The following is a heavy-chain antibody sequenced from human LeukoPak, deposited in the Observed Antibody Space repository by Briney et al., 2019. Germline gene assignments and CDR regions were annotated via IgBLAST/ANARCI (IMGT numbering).Heavy chain of an antibody. Sequence: GSLRLSCAASGFTFSSYWMHWVRQAPGKGLVWVSRINSDGSSTSYADSVKGRFTISRDNAKNTLYLQMNSLRAEDTAVYYCACFSGWYGGDAFDIWGQGTMVTVSS. D-gene: IGHD6-19*01. J-gene: IGHJ3*02. CDR2: INSDGSST. CDR1: GFTFSSYW. CDR3: ACFSGWYGGDAFDI. V-gene: IGHV3-74*01.